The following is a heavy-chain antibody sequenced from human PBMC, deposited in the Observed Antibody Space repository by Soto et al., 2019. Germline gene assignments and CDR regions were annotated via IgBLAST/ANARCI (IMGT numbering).Heavy chain of an antibody. CDR2: INHSGST. V-gene: IGHV4-34*01. D-gene: IGHD1-20*01. J-gene: IGHJ4*02. CDR3: ARGRYNWNY. Sequence: SETLSLTCAVHGGSFSGYYWSWIRQPPGKGLEWIGEINHSGSTNYNPSLKSRVTISVDTSKNQFSLKLSSVTAADTAVYYCARGRYNWNYWGQGTLVTVSS. CDR1: GGSFSGYY.